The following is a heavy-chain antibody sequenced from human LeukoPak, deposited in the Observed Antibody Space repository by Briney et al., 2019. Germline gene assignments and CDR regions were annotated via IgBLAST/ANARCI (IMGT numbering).Heavy chain of an antibody. CDR1: GGTFSSYA. CDR2: IIPIFGTA. Sequence: ASVKVSCKASGGTFSSYAISWVRQAPGQGLEWMGGIIPIFGTANYAQKFQGRVTITADESTSTAYMELSSLRSEDTAMYYCARSVMVRGRYYYYYGMDVWGQGTTVTVSS. CDR3: ARSVMVRGRYYYYYGMDV. D-gene: IGHD3-10*01. V-gene: IGHV1-69*01. J-gene: IGHJ6*02.